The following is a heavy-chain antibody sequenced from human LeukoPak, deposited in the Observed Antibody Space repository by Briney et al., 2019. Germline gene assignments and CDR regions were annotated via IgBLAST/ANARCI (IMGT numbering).Heavy chain of an antibody. J-gene: IGHJ4*02. D-gene: IGHD6-13*01. CDR2: INHGGGEK. Sequence: GGSLRLSCAASGFSFNYYLMTWVRQAPGKGLEWVANINHGGGEKYYVDSVKGRFTISRDNSNNSMYLQMNRLRAEDEAIYYCARDRRILGAAGTALDSWGQGPLVTVSS. CDR1: GFSFNYYL. V-gene: IGHV3-7*03. CDR3: ARDRRILGAAGTALDS.